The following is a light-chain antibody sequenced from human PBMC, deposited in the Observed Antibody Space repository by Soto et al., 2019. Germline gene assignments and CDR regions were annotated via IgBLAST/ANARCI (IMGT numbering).Light chain of an antibody. CDR3: QQRET. J-gene: IGKJ1*01. Sequence: EIVLTQSPGTLSLSPGARATLSCRASQSVTNTYLAWYHHKPGQAPRLLIFGASSRASGIPDRFSGSGSGTDFTLTISRLEPEDFAVYYCQQRETFGQGTKVEIK. V-gene: IGKV3-20*01. CDR2: GAS. CDR1: QSVTNTY.